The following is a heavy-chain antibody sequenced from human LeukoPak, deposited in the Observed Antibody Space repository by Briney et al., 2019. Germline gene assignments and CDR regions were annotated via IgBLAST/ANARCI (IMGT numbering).Heavy chain of an antibody. CDR2: IKQDGSEK. D-gene: IGHD3-3*01. Sequence: GGSLRLSCAASGFTFSSYWMSWVRQAPGKGLEWVANIKQDGSEKYYVDSVKGRFTISRDNAKNSLYLQMNSLRAEDTAIYYCARKRRRGYYLNSAFDMWGQGTMVTVSS. CDR3: ARKRRRGYYLNSAFDM. J-gene: IGHJ3*02. V-gene: IGHV3-7*01. CDR1: GFTFSSYW.